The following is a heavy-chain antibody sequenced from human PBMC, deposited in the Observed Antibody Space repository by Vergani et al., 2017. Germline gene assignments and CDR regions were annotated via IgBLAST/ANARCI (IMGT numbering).Heavy chain of an antibody. CDR3: ARVESGGPILPSDY. CDR2: INPNSGGT. J-gene: IGHJ4*02. Sequence: QVQLVQSGAEVKKPGSSVKVSCKASGGTFSSYAISWVRQAPGQGLEWMGWINPNSGGTNYAQKFQGRVTMTRDTSISTAYMELSRLRSDDTAVYYCARVESGGPILPSDYWGQGTLVTVSS. V-gene: IGHV1-2*02. D-gene: IGHD1-26*01. CDR1: GGTFSSYA.